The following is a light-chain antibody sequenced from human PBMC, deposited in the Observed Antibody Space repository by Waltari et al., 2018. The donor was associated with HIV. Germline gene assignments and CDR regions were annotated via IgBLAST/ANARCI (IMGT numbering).Light chain of an antibody. J-gene: IGLJ3*02. Sequence: QSVLPQPPSASGPPGQWVSLSCSGSSSHIGSNIVNWYQQLPRTAPKLLIYSNKQRPSGVPDRFSGSKSGTSASLAISGLQSEDEADYYCAAWDDSLNAWVFGGGTKLTVL. CDR3: AAWDDSLNAWV. CDR2: SNK. CDR1: SSHIGSNI. V-gene: IGLV1-44*01.